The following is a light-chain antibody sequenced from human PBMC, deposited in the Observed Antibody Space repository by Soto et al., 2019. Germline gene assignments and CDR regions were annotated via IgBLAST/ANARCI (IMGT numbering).Light chain of an antibody. J-gene: IGLJ1*01. Sequence: QTVVTQPPSVSGSPGQSVTISCTGTSSDVGSYNRVSWYQQPPGTAPKLMIYEVSNRPSGVPDRFSGSKSGNTASLTISGLQAEDEADYYCSSYPTSTSPCVFGTGTKLTVL. CDR2: EVS. CDR3: SSYPTSTSPCV. V-gene: IGLV2-18*02. CDR1: SSDVGSYNR.